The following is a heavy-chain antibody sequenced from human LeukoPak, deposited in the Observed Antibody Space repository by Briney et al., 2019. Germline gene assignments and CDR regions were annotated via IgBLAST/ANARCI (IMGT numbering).Heavy chain of an antibody. CDR1: GFTFSSYS. J-gene: IGHJ4*02. D-gene: IGHD1-26*01. CDR2: ISSNSSTI. Sequence: GGSLRLSCAASGFTFSSYSMNWVRQAPGKGLEWVSYISSNSSTIYYADSVKGRFTISRDNAKNSLYLQMNSLRAEDTAVYYCARDSGSYWGQGTLVTVSS. CDR3: ARDSGSY. V-gene: IGHV3-48*04.